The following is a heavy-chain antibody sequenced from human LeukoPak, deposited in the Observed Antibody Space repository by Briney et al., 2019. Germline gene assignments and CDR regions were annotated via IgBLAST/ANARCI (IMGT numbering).Heavy chain of an antibody. Sequence: PGGSLRLSCSASGFNFSNYAMSWVRQAPGKGLEWVSALSGSGGSTYYADSVKGRFTISRDNSKNRLYLQMNSLRAEDTAVYYCAKDPDCTSGICYTFFDYWGQGTLVTVSS. CDR1: GFNFSNYA. V-gene: IGHV3-23*01. CDR3: AKDPDCTSGICYTFFDY. D-gene: IGHD2-8*01. CDR2: LSGSGGST. J-gene: IGHJ4*02.